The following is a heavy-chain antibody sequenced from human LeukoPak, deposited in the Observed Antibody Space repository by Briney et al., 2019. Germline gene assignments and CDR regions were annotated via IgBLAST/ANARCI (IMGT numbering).Heavy chain of an antibody. CDR1: RFTFSNYW. Sequence: GGSLRLSCAASRFTFSNYWMSWVRQAPGKGLEWVANIKQDGSEKYYVDSVKGRFTISRDNAKNSLYLQMNSLRAEDTAVYYCARGVLTYYYYYYMDVWGKGTTVTISS. CDR2: IKQDGSEK. CDR3: ARGVLTYYYYYYMDV. V-gene: IGHV3-7*01. D-gene: IGHD3-3*01. J-gene: IGHJ6*03.